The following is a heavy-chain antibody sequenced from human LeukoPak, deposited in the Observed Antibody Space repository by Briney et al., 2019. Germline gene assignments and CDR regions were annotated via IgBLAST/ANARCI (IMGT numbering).Heavy chain of an antibody. CDR3: ARDPGEIRIAAAGRPDYYYYYMDV. J-gene: IGHJ6*03. D-gene: IGHD6-13*01. CDR2: IYHSGST. Sequence: SETLSLTCTVSGYSIISDYFWGWIRQPPGKGLEWIGTIYHSGSTYYSPSLKSRVTVSVDTSKNEFSLKLSSVTAADTAVYFCARDPGEIRIAAAGRPDYYYYYMDVWGKGTTVTVSS. V-gene: IGHV4-38-2*02. CDR1: GYSIISDYF.